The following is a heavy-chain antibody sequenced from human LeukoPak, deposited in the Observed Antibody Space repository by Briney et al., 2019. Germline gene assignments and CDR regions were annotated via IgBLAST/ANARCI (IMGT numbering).Heavy chain of an antibody. CDR2: ISAYNGNT. CDR3: ARDMGSGGYCYF. J-gene: IGHJ4*02. V-gene: IGHV1-18*01. CDR1: GYTFTSYG. D-gene: IGHD2-21*01. Sequence: ASVKVSCKASGYTFTSYGITWVRQAPGQGLEWMGWISAYNGNTNYAQKVQGRVTMTTDTSTSTAYMELRSLRSDDTAVYYCARDMGSGGYCYFWGQGTLVTVSS.